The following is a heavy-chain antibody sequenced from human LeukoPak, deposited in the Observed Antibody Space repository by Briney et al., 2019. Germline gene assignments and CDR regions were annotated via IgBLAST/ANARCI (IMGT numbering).Heavy chain of an antibody. CDR1: GGSISSSSYY. Sequence: PSETLSPTCTVSGGSISSSSYYWGWIRQPPGKGLEWIGSIYYSGSTYYNPSLKSRVTISVDTSKNQFSLKLSSVTAADTAVYYCARQGDGYSLGYYMDVWGKGTTVTISS. CDR2: IYYSGST. J-gene: IGHJ6*03. CDR3: ARQGDGYSLGYYMDV. V-gene: IGHV4-39*01. D-gene: IGHD5-24*01.